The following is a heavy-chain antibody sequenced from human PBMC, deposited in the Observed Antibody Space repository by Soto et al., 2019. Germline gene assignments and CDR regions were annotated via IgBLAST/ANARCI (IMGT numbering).Heavy chain of an antibody. CDR1: RITFIGYW. J-gene: IGHJ4*02. Sequence: PGGSLRLSCVASRITFIGYWMSWVRQAPGRGLEWVATIRQDGGQMYYVDSVKGQFTISRDRAKNSLYLQMNSLTVEDTAVYYCAREGSAAADKRALDYWGQGTLVTVSS. D-gene: IGHD6-13*01. V-gene: IGHV3-7*01. CDR3: AREGSAAADKRALDY. CDR2: IRQDGGQM.